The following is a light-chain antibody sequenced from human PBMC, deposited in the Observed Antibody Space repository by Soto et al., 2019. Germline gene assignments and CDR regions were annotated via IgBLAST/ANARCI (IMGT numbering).Light chain of an antibody. V-gene: IGLV2-8*01. J-gene: IGLJ2*01. Sequence: QSALTQPPSASGSPGQSVTISCTGTSGDIGAYNYVSWYQQHPGKAPKLIIYEVTKRPSGVPDRFSGSKSDNTASLTVSGLKAEDEADYYCSSYAGSNDLIFGGGTKLTVL. CDR1: SGDIGAYNY. CDR3: SSYAGSNDLI. CDR2: EVT.